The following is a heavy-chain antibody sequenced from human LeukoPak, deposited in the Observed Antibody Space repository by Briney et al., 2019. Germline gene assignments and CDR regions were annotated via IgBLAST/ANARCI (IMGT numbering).Heavy chain of an antibody. CDR1: GFTFSSYA. J-gene: IGHJ4*02. V-gene: IGHV3-30-3*01. Sequence: GGSLRLSCAASGFTFSSYAMHWVRQAPGKGLEWVAVISYDGSNKYYADSVKGRFTISRDNSKNTLYLQMNSLRAEDTAVYYCAREEFRRTSIVVVPAALDYWGQGTLVTVSS. CDR2: ISYDGSNK. CDR3: AREEFRRTSIVVVPAALDY. D-gene: IGHD2-2*01.